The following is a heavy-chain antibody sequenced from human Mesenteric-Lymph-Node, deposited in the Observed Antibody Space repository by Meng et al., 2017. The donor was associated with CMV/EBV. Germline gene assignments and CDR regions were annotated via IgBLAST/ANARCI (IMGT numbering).Heavy chain of an antibody. J-gene: IGHJ4*02. D-gene: IGHD2-2*02. CDR1: GYTFTSYD. V-gene: IGHV1-8*01. CDR2: MNPNSGNT. CDR3: ARGPGYCSSTSCYIRDY. Sequence: SVKVSCKASGYTFTSYDINWVRQATGQGLEWMGWMNPNSGNTGYAQKFQGRVTMTRNTSISTAYMELSSLRSEDTAVYYCARGPGYCSSTSCYIRDYWGQGTLVTVSS.